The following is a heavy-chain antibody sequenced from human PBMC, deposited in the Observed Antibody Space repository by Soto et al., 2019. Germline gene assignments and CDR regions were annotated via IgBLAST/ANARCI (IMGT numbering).Heavy chain of an antibody. J-gene: IGHJ6*02. V-gene: IGHV1-18*04. CDR1: GYTFTSYG. Sequence: GASVKVSCKASGYTFTSYGISWVRQAPGQGLEWMGWISAYNGNTNYAQKLQGRVTMTTDTSTSTAYMELRSLRSDDTAVYYCARVPAYYDFWSGLFGMGVWGQGTTVTVSS. CDR3: ARVPAYYDFWSGLFGMGV. D-gene: IGHD3-3*01. CDR2: ISAYNGNT.